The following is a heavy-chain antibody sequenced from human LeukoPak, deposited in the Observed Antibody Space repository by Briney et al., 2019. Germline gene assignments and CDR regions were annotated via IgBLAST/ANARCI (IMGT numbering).Heavy chain of an antibody. CDR2: IRSKPHSFAT. D-gene: IGHD1-26*01. CDR3: TTGTHGY. CDR1: GFTFSASA. J-gene: IGHJ4*02. Sequence: GSLRLSFAASGFTFSASAIHWVRQASGKGLEWVGRIRSKPHSFATAYAESVKGRFTVSRDDSKNTAYLQLDSLKTEDTAVYYCTTGTHGYWGQGTLVTVSS. V-gene: IGHV3-73*01.